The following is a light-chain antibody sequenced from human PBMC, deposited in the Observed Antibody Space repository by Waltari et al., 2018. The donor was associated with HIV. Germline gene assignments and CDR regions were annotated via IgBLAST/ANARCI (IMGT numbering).Light chain of an antibody. J-gene: IGKJ2*01. CDR3: QQSHGLPYT. CDR1: QHIGFN. CDR2: ATS. Sequence: DIQMTQSPTSLSASVADKVTINCRASQHIGFNVNWYQYKTGRAPRLLIAATSNLQSVVPSIFSGSGFGTHFSLTISGPRSDDFAQYFCQQSHGLPYTFGQGTRLEI. V-gene: IGKV1-39*01.